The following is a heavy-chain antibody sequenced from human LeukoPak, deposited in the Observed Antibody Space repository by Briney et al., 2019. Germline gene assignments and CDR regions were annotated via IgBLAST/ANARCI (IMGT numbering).Heavy chain of an antibody. D-gene: IGHD5-18*01. Sequence: ASVNVSCKASGYTFTSYGISWVRQAPGQGLEWMGWISAYNGNTNYAQKLQGRVTMTTDTSTSTAYMELRSLRSDDTAVYYCAWNGGGYSYGYNDYWGQGTLVTVSS. V-gene: IGHV1-18*01. CDR3: AWNGGGYSYGYNDY. CDR2: ISAYNGNT. J-gene: IGHJ4*02. CDR1: GYTFTSYG.